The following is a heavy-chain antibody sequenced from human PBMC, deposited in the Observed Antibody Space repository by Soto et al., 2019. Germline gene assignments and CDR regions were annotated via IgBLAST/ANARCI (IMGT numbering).Heavy chain of an antibody. CDR2: ISATGGST. V-gene: IGHV3-23*01. J-gene: IGHJ5*02. D-gene: IGHD2-21*02. Sequence: PGGSLRLSCAASGFTFSSYTMSWVRQAPGKGLDGVSGISATGGSTYYADSVKGRFTFSRDNSKNTLYLQMNSLRAEDTAVYYCAKGFIRDCGGDCTVDTWGQGTLVTVSS. CDR3: AKGFIRDCGGDCTVDT. CDR1: GFTFSSYT.